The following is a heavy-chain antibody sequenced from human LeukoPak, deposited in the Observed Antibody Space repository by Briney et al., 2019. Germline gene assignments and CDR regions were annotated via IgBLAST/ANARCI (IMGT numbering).Heavy chain of an antibody. V-gene: IGHV1-69*04. CDR1: GGTFSSYA. J-gene: IGHJ4*02. CDR3: ARDPNYGFDY. D-gene: IGHD3-10*01. Sequence: GASVKVSCKASGGTFSSYAISWVRQAPGQGLEWTGRIIPILGIANYAQKFQGRVTITADKSTSTAYMELSSLRSEDTAVYYCARDPNYGFDYWGQGTLVTVSS. CDR2: IIPILGIA.